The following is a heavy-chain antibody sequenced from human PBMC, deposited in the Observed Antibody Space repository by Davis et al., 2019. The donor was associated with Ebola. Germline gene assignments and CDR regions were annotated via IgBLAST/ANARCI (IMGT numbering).Heavy chain of an antibody. D-gene: IGHD1-26*01. CDR2: INPNSDGT. CDR3: ARDRVSYHFDY. CDR1: GYTFTGYY. J-gene: IGHJ4*02. Sequence: AASVKVSCKASGYTFTGYYMHWVRQAPGQGLEWMGWINPNSDGTNYAQKFQGWVTMTRDTSISTAYMELSRLRSDDTAVYYCARDRVSYHFDYWGQGTLVTVSS. V-gene: IGHV1-2*04.